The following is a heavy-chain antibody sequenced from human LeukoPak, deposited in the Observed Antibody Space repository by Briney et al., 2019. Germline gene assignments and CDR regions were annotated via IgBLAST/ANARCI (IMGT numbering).Heavy chain of an antibody. CDR1: GGCISSGGYS. CDR3: ARARYYERSGFDY. J-gene: IGHJ4*02. D-gene: IGHD3-22*01. V-gene: IGHV4-30-2*01. Sequence: SQTLSLTCAVSGGCISSGGYSWSWIRQPPGKGLEWIGYIYHSGSTYYNPSLKSRVTISVDRSKNQFSLKLSSVTAADTAVYYCARARYYERSGFDYRGPGTLVNVSS. CDR2: IYHSGST.